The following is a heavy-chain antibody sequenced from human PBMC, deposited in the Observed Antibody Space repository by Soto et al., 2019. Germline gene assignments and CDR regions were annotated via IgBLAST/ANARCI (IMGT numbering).Heavy chain of an antibody. CDR2: IIPIFGTA. J-gene: IGHJ6*02. V-gene: IGHV1-69*13. Sequence: SVKVSCKASGGTFSSYAISWVRQAPGQGLEWMGGIIPIFGTANYAQKFQGRVTITADESTSTAYMELSSLRSEDTAVYYCARPHYCTNGVCQNYYYYGMDVWGQGTTVTVSS. CDR3: ARPHYCTNGVCQNYYYYGMDV. CDR1: GGTFSSYA. D-gene: IGHD2-8*01.